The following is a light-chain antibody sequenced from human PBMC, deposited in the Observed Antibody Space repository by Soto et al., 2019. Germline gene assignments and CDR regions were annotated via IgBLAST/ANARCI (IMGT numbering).Light chain of an antibody. Sequence: QSVLTQPPSASGSPGQSVTISCTGTSSDVGAYDYVSWYQQHPGKAPKLMIYEINKRPSGVPDRFSASKSAFTASLTISGLQAEDEAHYYCSSYTTSYFYVFGPGTKVTVL. CDR2: EIN. CDR3: SSYTTSYFYV. V-gene: IGLV2-8*01. J-gene: IGLJ1*01. CDR1: SSDVGAYDY.